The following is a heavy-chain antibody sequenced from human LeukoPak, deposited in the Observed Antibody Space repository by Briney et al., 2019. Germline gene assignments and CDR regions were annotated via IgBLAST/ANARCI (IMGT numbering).Heavy chain of an antibody. CDR1: GFTLSNYG. D-gene: IGHD3-10*01. Sequence: PGGSLRLSCTVSGFTLSNYGMSWVRQAPGKGLEWVAGISDSGGRKKYADSVKGRFTISRDNPKNTLYPQMNSLRADDTAVYFCAKRGVVIRVVLVGFHKEAYYFDSWGQGALVTVSS. J-gene: IGHJ4*02. CDR3: AKRGVVIRVVLVGFHKEAYYFDS. CDR2: ISDSGGRK. V-gene: IGHV3-23*01.